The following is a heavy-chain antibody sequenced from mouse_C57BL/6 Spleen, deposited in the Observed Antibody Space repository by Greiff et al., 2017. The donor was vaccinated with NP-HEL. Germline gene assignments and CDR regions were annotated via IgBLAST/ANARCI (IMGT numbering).Heavy chain of an antibody. V-gene: IGHV1-64*01. CDR1: GYTFTSYW. CDR2: IHPNSGST. J-gene: IGHJ2*01. Sequence: VQLQQPGAELVKPGASVKLSCKASGYTFTSYWMHWVKQRPGQGLEWIGMIHPNSGSTNYNEKFKSKATLTVDKSSSTAYMQLSSLTSEDSAVYYCAFTTVVENYFDYWGQGTTRTVSS. CDR3: AFTTVVENYFDY. D-gene: IGHD1-1*01.